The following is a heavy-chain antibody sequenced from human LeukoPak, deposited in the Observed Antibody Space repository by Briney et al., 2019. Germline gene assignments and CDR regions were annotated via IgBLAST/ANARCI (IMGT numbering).Heavy chain of an antibody. J-gene: IGHJ4*02. CDR3: ATDNYGTLDY. CDR2: IDPRSGAT. V-gene: IGHV1-2*02. D-gene: IGHD3-16*01. CDR1: GYTFTAYY. Sequence: AASVKVSCKASGYTFTAYYIHSVRRAPGQGLEWMGWIDPRSGATKCTQKFQGRVSMTRDTSISTVYLELNGLTFDDTAVYYCATDNYGTLDYWGQGTLVTVSP.